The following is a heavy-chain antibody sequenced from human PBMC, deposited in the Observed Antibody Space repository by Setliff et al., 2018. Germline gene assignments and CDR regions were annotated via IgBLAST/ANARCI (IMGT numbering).Heavy chain of an antibody. J-gene: IGHJ4*02. Sequence: ASVKVSCKASGYTFTSYAMHWVRQAPGQRLEWMGWINAGNGNTKYSQEFQGRVTITRDTSATTVYMELSSLRSDDMAVYYCARKGPNSSSHVFGYWGQGTLVTVSS. CDR2: INAGNGNT. CDR1: GYTFTSYA. V-gene: IGHV1-3*03. CDR3: ARKGPNSSSHVFGY. D-gene: IGHD3-16*01.